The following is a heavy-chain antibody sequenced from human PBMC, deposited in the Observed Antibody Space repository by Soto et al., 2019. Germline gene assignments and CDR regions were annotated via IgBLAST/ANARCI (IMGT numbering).Heavy chain of an antibody. Sequence: EVQLAESGGGLAQPGGSLRLSCAASGFTLSGYTMDWVRQAPGKELEYVSGISSNGVGTYYANSVQGRFTISRDNSKNTVYLHMGSLRPEDMAVYYCARRARPDFYYMDVWGKGTTVTVSS. CDR2: ISSNGVGT. V-gene: IGHV3-64*01. D-gene: IGHD6-6*01. J-gene: IGHJ6*03. CDR1: GFTLSGYT. CDR3: ARRARPDFYYMDV.